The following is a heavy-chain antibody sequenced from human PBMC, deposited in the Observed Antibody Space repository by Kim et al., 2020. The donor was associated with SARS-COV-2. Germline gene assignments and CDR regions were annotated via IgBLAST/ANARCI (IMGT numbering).Heavy chain of an antibody. Sequence: HKSRVTISVDTSKNQFSLKLSSVTAADTAVYYCARGIQGWSGSGSYYYDYWGQGTLVTVSS. CDR3: ARGIQGWSGSGSYYYDY. J-gene: IGHJ4*02. V-gene: IGHV4-34*01. D-gene: IGHD3-10*01.